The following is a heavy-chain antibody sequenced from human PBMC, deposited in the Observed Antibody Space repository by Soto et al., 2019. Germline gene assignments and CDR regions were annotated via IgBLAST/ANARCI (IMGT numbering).Heavy chain of an antibody. CDR1: GDSVSNYY. CDR2: IYSSGST. D-gene: IGHD2-21*02. V-gene: IGHV4-59*02. CDR3: ARDLWGYCGTDCYPLDV. J-gene: IGHJ6*02. Sequence: PSQMQALTGSDCGDSVSNYYWRWIRQPPGKGLEWIGYIYSSGSTNYNPSFKSRVTISVDTSKNQFSLKLNSVTAADTAVYYCARDLWGYCGTDCYPLDVWGQGTTVTVSS.